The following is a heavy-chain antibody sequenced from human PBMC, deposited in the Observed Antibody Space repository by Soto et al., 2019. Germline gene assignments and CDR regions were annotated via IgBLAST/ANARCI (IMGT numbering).Heavy chain of an antibody. CDR1: GGSFSGYY. CDR3: ARSKERFLEWLSGYYYYGMDV. J-gene: IGHJ6*02. CDR2: IYYSGST. V-gene: IGHV4-59*01. Sequence: SETLSLTCAVYGGSFSGYYWSWIRQPPGKGLEWIGYIYYSGSTNYNPSLKSRVTISVDTSKNQFSPKLSSVTAADTAVYYCARSKERFLEWLSGYYYYGMDVWGQGTTVTVSS. D-gene: IGHD3-3*01.